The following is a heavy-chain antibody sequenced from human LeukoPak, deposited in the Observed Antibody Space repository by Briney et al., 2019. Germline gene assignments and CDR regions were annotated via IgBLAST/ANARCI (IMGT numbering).Heavy chain of an antibody. CDR1: GLTLIDHY. Sequence: GGSLRLSCAASGLTLIDHYMDSVRQPPGRGLEWVGRIRNKAYSDTAEYAASVKDRFTISRDGSKNSLYLQMNSLKTEDTAVYYCARGTVGDTSYYYDFYYLDVWGKGTTVTVSS. V-gene: IGHV3-72*01. D-gene: IGHD4-11*01. J-gene: IGHJ6*03. CDR2: IRNKAYSDTA. CDR3: ARGTVGDTSYYYDFYYLDV.